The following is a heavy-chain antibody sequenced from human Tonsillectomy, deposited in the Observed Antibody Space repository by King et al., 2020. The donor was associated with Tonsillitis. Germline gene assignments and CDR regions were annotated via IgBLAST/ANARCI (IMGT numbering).Heavy chain of an antibody. V-gene: IGHV1-46*01. J-gene: IGHJ5*02. CDR3: GRDHTNNYWVWWLDP. CDR2: INPNDGTT. Sequence: QLVQSGAQVKKPGASVKVSCMASGYTFTSHYIHWVRQAPGQGLEWMGIINPNDGTTLYAQKFQDRVTMTRDTSTSTVYTELSSLKSEDTAVYYCGRDHTNNYWVWWLDPWGQGTLVTVSS. CDR1: GYTFTSHY. D-gene: IGHD2-8*01.